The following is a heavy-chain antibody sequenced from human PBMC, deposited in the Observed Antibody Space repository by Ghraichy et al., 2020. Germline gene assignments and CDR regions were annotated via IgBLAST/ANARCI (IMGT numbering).Heavy chain of an antibody. CDR2: ISYDGSNK. CDR1: GFTFSSYG. V-gene: IGHV3-30*18. CDR3: AKVFWGVMGFDY. Sequence: GGSLRLSCAASGFTFSSYGMHWVRQAPGKGLEGVAVISYDGSNKYYADSVKGRFTISRDNSKNTLYLQMNSLRAEDTAVYYCAKVFWGVMGFDYWGQGTLVTVSS. D-gene: IGHD3-16*01. J-gene: IGHJ4*02.